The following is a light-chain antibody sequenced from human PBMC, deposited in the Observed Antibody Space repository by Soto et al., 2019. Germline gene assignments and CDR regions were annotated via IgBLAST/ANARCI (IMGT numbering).Light chain of an antibody. CDR2: DAS. CDR3: QQRSNWPPSWT. V-gene: IGKV3-11*01. CDR1: QSVSLS. J-gene: IGKJ1*01. Sequence: VLTQSPATLSLSPGERATLSCRASQSVSLSLAWYQQKPGQAPRLLIYDASNRATGIPARFSGSGSGTDFTLTISSLEPEDFAVYYCQQRSNWPPSWTFGQGTNVDI.